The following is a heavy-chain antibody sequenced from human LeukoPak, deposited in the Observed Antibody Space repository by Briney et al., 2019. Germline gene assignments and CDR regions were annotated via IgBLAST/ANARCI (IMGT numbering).Heavy chain of an antibody. CDR2: INHSGST. D-gene: IGHD2-15*01. Sequence: PSETLSLTCAVYGGSFSGYYWSWIRQPPGKGLEWIGEINHSGSTNYNPSLKSRVTISVDTSKNQFSLKLSSVTAADTAVYYCARALGRIVVVVAATARPNWFDPWGQGTLVTVSS. CDR3: ARALGRIVVVVAATARPNWFDP. CDR1: GGSFSGYY. J-gene: IGHJ5*02. V-gene: IGHV4-34*01.